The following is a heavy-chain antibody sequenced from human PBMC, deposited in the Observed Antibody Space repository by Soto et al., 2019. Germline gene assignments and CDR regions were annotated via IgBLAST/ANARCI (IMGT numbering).Heavy chain of an antibody. J-gene: IGHJ6*02. Sequence: PGGSLRLSCVASGFTCSRDWMHWVRQAPGKGLVWVSRIISGGSSTSYADSVKGRFTISRDNAKNSLYLQMNSLRAEDTAVYYCARAYGSGSYSEYYYYGMDVWGQGTTVTVSS. CDR1: GFTCSRDW. D-gene: IGHD3-10*01. CDR2: IISGGSST. V-gene: IGHV3-74*01. CDR3: ARAYGSGSYSEYYYYGMDV.